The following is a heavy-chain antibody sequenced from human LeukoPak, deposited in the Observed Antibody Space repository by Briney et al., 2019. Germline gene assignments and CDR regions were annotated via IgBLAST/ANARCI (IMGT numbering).Heavy chain of an antibody. D-gene: IGHD5-24*01. Sequence: PSETLSLTCTVSAGSISSSSYSWGWIRQPPGKGLEWVGTISYSGSTHSNPSLKSRATISVDTSRNQFSLRLTSVTAADTAVYYCVGRQEDGYWYFDLWGRGTLVTISS. J-gene: IGHJ2*01. CDR3: VGRQEDGYWYFDL. V-gene: IGHV4-39*01. CDR1: AGSISSSSYS. CDR2: ISYSGST.